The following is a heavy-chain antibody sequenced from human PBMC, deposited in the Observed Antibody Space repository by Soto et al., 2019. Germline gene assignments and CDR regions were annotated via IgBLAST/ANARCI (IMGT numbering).Heavy chain of an antibody. CDR2: IYVTGAV. CDR3: ARLRIATNNYKWFDP. D-gene: IGHD2-21*01. Sequence: SETMSLTCSVSGAALNSGNYYWSWIRQVPGKGLEWIGHIYVTGAVDYNPSLRDRTTISQDTSERQFSLNLRLVTAADTAVYYCARLRIATNNYKWFDPWGQGTLVTVSS. J-gene: IGHJ5*02. V-gene: IGHV4-31*03. CDR1: GAALNSGNYY.